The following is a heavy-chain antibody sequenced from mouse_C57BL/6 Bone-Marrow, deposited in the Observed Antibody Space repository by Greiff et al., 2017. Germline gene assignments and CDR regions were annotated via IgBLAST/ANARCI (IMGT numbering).Heavy chain of an antibody. CDR2: IYPGSGST. Sequence: QVQLQQPGAELVKPGASVKMSCKASGYTFTSYWLTWVKQRPGQGLEWIGDIYPGSGSTNYNEKFKSKATLTVYTSSSTAYMQLSSLTSEDSAVYYCARLNDGYPLAYWGQGTLVTVSA. J-gene: IGHJ3*01. CDR1: GYTFTSYW. V-gene: IGHV1-55*01. CDR3: ARLNDGYPLAY. D-gene: IGHD2-3*01.